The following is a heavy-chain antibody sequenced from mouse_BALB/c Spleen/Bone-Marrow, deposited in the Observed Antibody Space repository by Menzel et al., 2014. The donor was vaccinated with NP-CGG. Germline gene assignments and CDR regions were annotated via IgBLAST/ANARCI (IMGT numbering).Heavy chain of an antibody. V-gene: IGHV1S130*01. Sequence: VQLVESGSVLVRPGASVKLSCKASGYTFTSSWMHWAKQRPGQGLEWIGEIHPNSGNTNYNEKFKGKATLTVDTSSSTAYVDLSSLTSEDSAVYYCAREKIYGNYLWYLDVWGAGTTVTVSS. J-gene: IGHJ1*01. D-gene: IGHD2-1*01. CDR2: IHPNSGNT. CDR3: AREKIYGNYLWYLDV. CDR1: GYTFTSSW.